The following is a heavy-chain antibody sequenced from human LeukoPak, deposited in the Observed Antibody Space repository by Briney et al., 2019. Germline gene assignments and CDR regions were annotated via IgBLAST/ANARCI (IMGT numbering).Heavy chain of an antibody. Sequence: SETLSLTCTVSGGSISSYYWSWIRQPPGKGLEWIGYIYHSGSTNYNPSLKSRVTISVDTSKNQFSLKLSSVTAADTAVYYCARTTPYDSSGYYYGEANDYWGQGTLVTVSS. CDR3: ARTTPYDSSGYYYGEANDY. CDR1: GGSISSYY. J-gene: IGHJ4*02. V-gene: IGHV4-59*01. CDR2: IYHSGST. D-gene: IGHD3-22*01.